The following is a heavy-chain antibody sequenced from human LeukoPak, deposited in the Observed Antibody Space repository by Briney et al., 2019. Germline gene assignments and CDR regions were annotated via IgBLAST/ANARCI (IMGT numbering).Heavy chain of an antibody. V-gene: IGHV4-34*01. CDR2: INHSGST. CDR3: ARGTGSYYY. Sequence: SETLSLTCAVYGGSFSGYYWSWIRQPPGKGLEWIGEINHSGSTNYNPSLKSRVTISVDTPKNQFSLKLSSVTAADTAVYYCARGTGSYYYWGQGTLVTVSS. D-gene: IGHD3-10*01. CDR1: GGSFSGYY. J-gene: IGHJ4*02.